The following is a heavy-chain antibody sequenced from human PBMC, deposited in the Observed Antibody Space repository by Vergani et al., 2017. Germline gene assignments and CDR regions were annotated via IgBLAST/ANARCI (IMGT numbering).Heavy chain of an antibody. D-gene: IGHD5-24*01. CDR1: GFTFSSYG. V-gene: IGHV3-30*02. CDR3: ARVGDGKYFDY. J-gene: IGHJ4*02. Sequence: QVQLVESGGGVVQPGGSLRLSCAASGFTFSSYGMHWVRQAPGKGLEWVAFIRYDGSNKYYADSVKGRFTISRDNSKNTLYLQMNSLRAEDTAVYYCARVGDGKYFDYWGQGTLVTVSS. CDR2: IRYDGSNK.